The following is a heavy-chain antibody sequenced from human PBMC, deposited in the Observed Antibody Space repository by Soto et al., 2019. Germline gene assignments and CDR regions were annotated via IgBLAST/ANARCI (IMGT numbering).Heavy chain of an antibody. J-gene: IGHJ1*01. CDR2: IYHSGST. Sequence: SETLSLTCAVSGGSISSGGYSWSWIRQPPGKGLEWIGYIYHSGSTYYNPSLKSRVTISVDRSKNQFSLKLSSVTAADTAVYYCARAAYYYDSSGYPPGFQHWGQGTLVTVSS. V-gene: IGHV4-30-2*01. D-gene: IGHD3-22*01. CDR1: GGSISSGGYS. CDR3: ARAAYYYDSSGYPPGFQH.